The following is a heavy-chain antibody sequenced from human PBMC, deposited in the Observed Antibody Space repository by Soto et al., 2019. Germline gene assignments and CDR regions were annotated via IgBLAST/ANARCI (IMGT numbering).Heavy chain of an antibody. D-gene: IGHD6-19*01. CDR3: ASRQGRGWRKWFDP. CDR1: GGSISSSNC. V-gene: IGHV4-4*02. J-gene: IGHJ5*02. Sequence: SETLSLTCAVSGGSISSSNCWSWVRQPPGKGLEWIGEIYHSVSTNYNPSLKSRVTISVDKSKNQFSLKLSAVTAADTAVYYCASRQGRGWRKWFDPWGQGTLVTVSS. CDR2: IYHSVST.